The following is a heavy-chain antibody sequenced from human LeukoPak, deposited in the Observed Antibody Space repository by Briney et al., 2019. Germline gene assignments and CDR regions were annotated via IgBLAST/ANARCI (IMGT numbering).Heavy chain of an antibody. D-gene: IGHD3-10*01. V-gene: IGHV1-69*05. J-gene: IGHJ6*03. CDR1: GCTFSSYT. Sequence: HWASVKVSCKASGCTFSSYTISWVRQAPGQGLEWMGGIIPMFGTANYAQKFQGRVTITTDESTSTAYMELSSLRSDDTAVYYCARGRVKLFPPNNYYYYYMDVWGKGTTVPVFS. CDR3: ARGRVKLFPPNNYYYYYMDV. CDR2: IIPMFGTA.